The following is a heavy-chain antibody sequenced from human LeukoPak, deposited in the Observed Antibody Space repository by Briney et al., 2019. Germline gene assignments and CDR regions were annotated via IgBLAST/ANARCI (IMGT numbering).Heavy chain of an antibody. J-gene: IGHJ4*02. CDR1: GFTFRTYA. CDR2: ISGSGGST. Sequence: QSGGSLRLSCAAFGFTFRTYAMNWVRQAPGKGLEWVSAISGSGGSTSYEEPVKGRFNRLSDNCEKPLYLLMNSLRADDAAVNYRAKDPSAWKLCLGELSGKPYFYCWRQGTLDTDSS. CDR3: AKDPSAWKLCLGELSGKPYFYC. V-gene: IGHV3-23*01. D-gene: IGHD3-16*02.